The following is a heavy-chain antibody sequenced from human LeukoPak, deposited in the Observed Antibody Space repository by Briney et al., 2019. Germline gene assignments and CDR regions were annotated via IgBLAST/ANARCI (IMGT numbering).Heavy chain of an antibody. V-gene: IGHV3-30*02. CDR2: IRNDGSNR. J-gene: IGHJ4*02. CDR3: EKDQEYQLPYYFDY. Sequence: AGSLRLSCAASRVTFSSYSMHWVCQAPPKGLGRVAFIRNDGSNRCYTDNVNGRFSISRDNSKNTMYLQMNSMRAEDTAVYYCEKDQEYQLPYYFDYCGQGHLVMVSA. D-gene: IGHD2-2*01. CDR1: RVTFSSYS.